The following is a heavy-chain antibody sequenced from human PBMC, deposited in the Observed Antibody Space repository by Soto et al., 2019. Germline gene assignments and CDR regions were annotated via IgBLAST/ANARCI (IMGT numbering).Heavy chain of an antibody. V-gene: IGHV4-59*01. CDR3: ARAPMVLTRSYFDS. D-gene: IGHD3-22*01. CDR2: ISSSGNT. CDR1: DGSISNFY. J-gene: IGHJ4*02. Sequence: SETLSLTCTVSDGSISNFYWSWIRQPPGKGLEWIGYISSSGNTNYNPSLKSRVSISVDTSKNQFSLNLTSVTAADAGVYYCARAPMVLTRSYFDSWGQGTPVTVSS.